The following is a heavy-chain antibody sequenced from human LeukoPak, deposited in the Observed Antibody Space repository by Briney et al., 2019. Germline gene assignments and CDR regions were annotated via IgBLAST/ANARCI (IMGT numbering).Heavy chain of an antibody. J-gene: IGHJ4*02. CDR2: INPNSGGT. Sequence: ASVKVSCKASGYTFTGYYMHWVRQAPGQGLEWMGWINPNSGGTNYAQKFQGRVTMTRDTSISTAYMELSRLRSDDTAVYYCARGSYDSSGYYPLFDYWGQGTLVTVSS. CDR3: ARGSYDSSGYYPLFDY. V-gene: IGHV1-2*02. CDR1: GYTFTGYY. D-gene: IGHD3-22*01.